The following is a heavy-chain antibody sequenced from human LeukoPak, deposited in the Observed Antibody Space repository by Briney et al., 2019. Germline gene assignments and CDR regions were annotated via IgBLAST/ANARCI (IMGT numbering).Heavy chain of an antibody. CDR3: ARSVGATEPPGFDP. J-gene: IGHJ5*02. CDR2: INHSGST. Sequence: PSETLSLTCTVSGGSISYYYWSWIRQPPGKGLEWIGEINHSGSTNYNPSLKSRVTISVDTSKNQFSLKLSSVTAADTAVYYCARSVGATEPPGFDPWGQGTLVTVSS. V-gene: IGHV4-34*01. CDR1: GGSISYYY. D-gene: IGHD1-26*01.